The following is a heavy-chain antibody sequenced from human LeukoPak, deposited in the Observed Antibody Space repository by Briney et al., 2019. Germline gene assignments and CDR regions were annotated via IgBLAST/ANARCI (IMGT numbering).Heavy chain of an antibody. CDR2: ITSSSNYI. Sequence: GGSLRLSCAASGFTFDSYSMNWVRQAPGKGLEWVSSITSSSNYIYYADSVKGRFTISRDNAKNSLYLQMNSLRAEDTAVYYCAAAVGDYWGQGTLVTVSS. V-gene: IGHV3-21*01. J-gene: IGHJ4*02. CDR3: AAAVGDY. CDR1: GFTFDSYS. D-gene: IGHD6-13*01.